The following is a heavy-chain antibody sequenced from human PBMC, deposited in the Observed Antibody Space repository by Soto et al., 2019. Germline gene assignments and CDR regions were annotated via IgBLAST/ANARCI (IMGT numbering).Heavy chain of an antibody. V-gene: IGHV3-48*02. CDR3: ARDLSYYYDSSGFDY. CDR1: GLTFSSYS. Sequence: GGSLRLSCAASGLTFSSYSMNWVRQAPGKGLEWVSYISSSSSTIYYADSVKGRFTISRDNAKNSLYLQMNSLRDEDTAVYYCARDLSYYYDSSGFDYWGQGTLVTVSS. CDR2: ISSSSSTI. D-gene: IGHD3-22*01. J-gene: IGHJ4*02.